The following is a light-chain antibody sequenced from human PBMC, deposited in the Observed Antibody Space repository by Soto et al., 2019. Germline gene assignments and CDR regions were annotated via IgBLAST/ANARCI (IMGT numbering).Light chain of an antibody. J-gene: IGKJ1*01. CDR3: QQYNNWPPA. Sequence: EIVMTQSPATLYVSPGERATLSCRASQSVSSNLAWYQQKPGQAPRLLIYGASTRATGVPARFSGSGSGTEFTLTISGLQSEDVAVYYCQQYNNWPPAFGQGTKVEIK. CDR2: GAS. V-gene: IGKV3-15*01. CDR1: QSVSSN.